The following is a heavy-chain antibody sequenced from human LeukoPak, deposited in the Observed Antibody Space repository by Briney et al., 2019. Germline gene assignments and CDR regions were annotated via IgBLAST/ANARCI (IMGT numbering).Heavy chain of an antibody. J-gene: IGHJ3*02. CDR3: ARDLGGNSFDAFDI. D-gene: IGHD4-23*01. CDR2: IYYSGST. Sequence: SETLSLTCTVSGGSISSYYWSWIRQPPGKGLEWIGYIYYSGSTNYNPSLKSRVTISVDTSKNQFSLKLSSVTAADTAVYYCARDLGGNSFDAFDIWGQGTMVTVSS. V-gene: IGHV4-59*01. CDR1: GGSISSYY.